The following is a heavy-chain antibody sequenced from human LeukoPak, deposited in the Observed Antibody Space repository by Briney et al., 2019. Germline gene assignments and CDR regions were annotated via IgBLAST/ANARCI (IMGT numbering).Heavy chain of an antibody. Sequence: GGSLRLSCAASGFMLSDYAMSWVRQAPGKGPEWVAGIGGGGHGTYYADSVKGRFTISRADSKSTLFLRMNNLRVEDTAVYYCAKNMGSNYGGPGDYWGQGTLVTVSS. CDR1: GFMLSDYA. D-gene: IGHD4-11*01. V-gene: IGHV3-23*01. CDR3: AKNMGSNYGGPGDY. CDR2: IGGGGHGT. J-gene: IGHJ4*02.